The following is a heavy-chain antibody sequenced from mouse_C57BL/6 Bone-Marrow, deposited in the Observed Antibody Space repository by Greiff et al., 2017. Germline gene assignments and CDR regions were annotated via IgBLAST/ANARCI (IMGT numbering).Heavy chain of an antibody. V-gene: IGHV5-9-1*02. CDR2: ISSGGDYI. CDR3: TRVYYYGSSYYFDY. J-gene: IGHJ2*01. D-gene: IGHD1-1*01. CDR1: GFTFSSYA. Sequence: EVMLVESGEGLVKPGGSLKLSCAASGFTFSSYAMSWVRQTPEKRLEWVAYISSGGDYIYYADTVKGRFTISRDNARNTLYLQMSSLKSEDTAMXYCTRVYYYGSSYYFDYWGQGTTLTVSS.